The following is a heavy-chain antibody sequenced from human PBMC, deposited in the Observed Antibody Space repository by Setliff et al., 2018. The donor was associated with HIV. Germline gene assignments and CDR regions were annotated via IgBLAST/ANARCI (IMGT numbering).Heavy chain of an antibody. CDR3: AKKGRYYYGSGVTTDYFDD. Sequence: PSETLSLTCAVYGTSLNTYYWTWIRYTPGRGLQWIVQIDHSGSTNYNPSLKSRVTLSVDASKNQFSLKVKSVTAADTATYYCAKKGRYYYGSGVTTDYFDDWGQGTPVTVSS. V-gene: IGHV4-34*01. CDR1: GTSLNTYY. D-gene: IGHD3-10*01. CDR2: IDHSGST. J-gene: IGHJ4*02.